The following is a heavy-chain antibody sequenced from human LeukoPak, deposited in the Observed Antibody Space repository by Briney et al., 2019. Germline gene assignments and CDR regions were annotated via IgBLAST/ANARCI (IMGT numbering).Heavy chain of an antibody. J-gene: IGHJ5*02. V-gene: IGHV3-11*01. Sequence: GGSLRLSCAASGFTFSDYYMSWIRQAPGKGLEWVSSISSSGTTIYYADSVKGRFTISRDNAKNSLYLQMNSLRAEDTAVYYCAKDHYYDSSGYHNWFDPWGQGTLVTVSS. D-gene: IGHD3-22*01. CDR2: ISSSGTTI. CDR1: GFTFSDYY. CDR3: AKDHYYDSSGYHNWFDP.